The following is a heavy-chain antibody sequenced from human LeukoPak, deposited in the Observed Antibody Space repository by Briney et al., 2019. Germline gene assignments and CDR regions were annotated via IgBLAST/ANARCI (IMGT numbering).Heavy chain of an antibody. J-gene: IGHJ3*02. CDR3: AREGSSWYRDAFDI. V-gene: IGHV3-30-3*01. Sequence: PGRSLRLSCAASGFTFSDYTVHWVRQAPGKGLEWVAVISYDGSNKFYADSVKGRFTISRDTSKNTLYLQMNSLRAEDTAVYYCAREGSSWYRDAFDIWGQGTMVTVSS. D-gene: IGHD6-13*01. CDR2: ISYDGSNK. CDR1: GFTFSDYT.